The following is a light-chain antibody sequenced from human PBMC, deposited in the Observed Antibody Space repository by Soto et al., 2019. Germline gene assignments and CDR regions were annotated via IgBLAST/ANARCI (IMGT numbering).Light chain of an antibody. V-gene: IGLV2-14*01. CDR3: SSYTFSTTLA. J-gene: IGLJ2*01. CDR2: EVS. Sequence: QSALTQPASVSGSPGQSITISCTGTSSDVGGYNYVSWYQQHPGKAPKLMIYEVSNRPSGVSNRFSGSKSGNTASLTISGLQAEDEADYYCSSYTFSTTLAFGGGTKVTVL. CDR1: SSDVGGYNY.